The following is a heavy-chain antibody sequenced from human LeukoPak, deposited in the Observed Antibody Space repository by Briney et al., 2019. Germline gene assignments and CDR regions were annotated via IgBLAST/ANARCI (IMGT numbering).Heavy chain of an antibody. CDR3: AKDMLTGYYPYDAFDI. CDR1: RFIFSDYY. D-gene: IGHD3-9*01. V-gene: IGHV3-11*01. CDR2: ISNSGSTI. J-gene: IGHJ3*02. Sequence: GGSLRLSCAASRFIFSDYYMTWIRQAPGKGLEWVSYISNSGSTIYYADSVKGRFTISRDNAKNSLYLQMNSLRAEDTALYYCAKDMLTGYYPYDAFDIWGQGTMVTVSS.